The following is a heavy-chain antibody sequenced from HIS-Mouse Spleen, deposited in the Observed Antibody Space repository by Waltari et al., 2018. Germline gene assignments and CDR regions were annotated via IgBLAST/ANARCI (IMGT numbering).Heavy chain of an antibody. CDR3: ARTLLNIAAPFDP. Sequence: QVQLVEPGGGVVEPGRSLRLACAASGLTCSSYAVHWVRQAPGNGLGWVAVISYDGSNKYYADSVKGRFTISRDNSKNTLYLQMNSLRAEDTAVYYCARTLLNIAAPFDPWGQGTLVTVSS. J-gene: IGHJ5*02. CDR1: GLTCSSYA. D-gene: IGHD6-6*01. CDR2: ISYDGSNK. V-gene: IGHV3-30*04.